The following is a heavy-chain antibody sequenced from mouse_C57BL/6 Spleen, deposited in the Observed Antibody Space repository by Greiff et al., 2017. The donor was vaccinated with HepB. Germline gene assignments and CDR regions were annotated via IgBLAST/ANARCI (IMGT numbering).Heavy chain of an antibody. D-gene: IGHD2-3*01. V-gene: IGHV3-6*01. Sequence: EVKLMESGPGLVKPSQSLSLPCSVTGYSITSGYYWNWIRQFPGNKLEWMGYISYDGSNNYNPSLKNRISITRDTSKNQFFLKLNSVTTEDTATYYCALYDGYYYFDYWGQGTTLTVSS. CDR2: ISYDGSN. J-gene: IGHJ2*01. CDR1: GYSITSGYY. CDR3: ALYDGYYYFDY.